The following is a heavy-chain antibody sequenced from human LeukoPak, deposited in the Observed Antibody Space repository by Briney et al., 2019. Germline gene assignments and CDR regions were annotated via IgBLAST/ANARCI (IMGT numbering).Heavy chain of an antibody. J-gene: IGHJ3*02. V-gene: IGHV3-33*01. Sequence: GTSLRLSCAASGFTFRNYGMHWVRQAPGKGLEWVAVIWYDGSNKYYADSANGRFTISRDNSKNTLYLQMNSLRAEDTAVYYCAREIVGSRYAFDIWGQGTMVTVSS. CDR3: AREIVGSRYAFDI. CDR2: IWYDGSNK. D-gene: IGHD1-26*01. CDR1: GFTFRNYG.